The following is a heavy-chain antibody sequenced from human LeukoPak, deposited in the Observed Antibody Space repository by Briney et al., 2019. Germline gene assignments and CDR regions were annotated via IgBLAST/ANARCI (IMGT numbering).Heavy chain of an antibody. CDR1: GFTFSSYS. Sequence: GGSLRLSCAASGFTFSSYSMNWVRQAPGKGLEWVSSISSSSSYIYYADSVKGRFTISRDNSKNTLYLQMGSLRAEDMAVYFCASSICSGGSCYYNWFGSWGQGTLVTVSS. V-gene: IGHV3-21*06. CDR3: ASSICSGGSCYYNWFGS. D-gene: IGHD2-15*01. CDR2: ISSSSSYI. J-gene: IGHJ5*01.